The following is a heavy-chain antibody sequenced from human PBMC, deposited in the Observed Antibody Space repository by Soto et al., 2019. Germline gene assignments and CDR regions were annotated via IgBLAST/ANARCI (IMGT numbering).Heavy chain of an antibody. CDR2: IYYSGST. V-gene: IGHV4-39*01. CDR1: GGSISSSSYY. J-gene: IGHJ4*02. Sequence: SETLSLTCTVSGGSISSSSYYWGWIRQPPGKGLEWIGSIYYSGSTYYNPSLKSRVTISVDTSNNQFALKLSSVTAADTAVYYCARSPVGLGYCSGGSCSPVYWGQGTLVTVSS. CDR3: ARSPVGLGYCSGGSCSPVY. D-gene: IGHD2-15*01.